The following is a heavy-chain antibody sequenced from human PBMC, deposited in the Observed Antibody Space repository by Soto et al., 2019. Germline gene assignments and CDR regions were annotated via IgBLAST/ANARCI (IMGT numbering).Heavy chain of an antibody. CDR1: GYTFTSYG. D-gene: IGHD3-10*01. J-gene: IGHJ6*02. Sequence: QVQLVQSGAEVKKPGASVKVSCKASGYTFTSYGISWVRQAPGQGLEWMGWISAYNGNTNYAQKLQGRVTMTTDTSTSTASMELRSLRSDDPAVYYCARQLLWFGEGKYTDNGMDVRGQGTTVTVSS. V-gene: IGHV1-18*01. CDR3: ARQLLWFGEGKYTDNGMDV. CDR2: ISAYNGNT.